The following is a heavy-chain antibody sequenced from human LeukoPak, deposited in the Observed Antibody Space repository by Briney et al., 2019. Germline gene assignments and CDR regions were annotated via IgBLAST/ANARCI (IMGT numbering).Heavy chain of an antibody. D-gene: IGHD3-3*01. CDR3: ARDCSYYDFWSGYYNAGSNWFDP. Sequence: SETLSLTCTVSGGSISSYYWSWIRQPAGKGLEWIGRIYTSGSTNYSPSLKSRVTMSVDTSKNQFSLKLSSVTAADTAVYYCARDCSYYDFWSGYYNAGSNWFDPWGQGTLVTVSS. V-gene: IGHV4-4*07. CDR2: IYTSGST. J-gene: IGHJ5*02. CDR1: GGSISSYY.